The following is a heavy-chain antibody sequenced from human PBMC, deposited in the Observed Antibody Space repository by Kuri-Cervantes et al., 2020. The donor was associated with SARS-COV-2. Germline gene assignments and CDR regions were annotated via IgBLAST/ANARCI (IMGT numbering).Heavy chain of an antibody. CDR1: GGSISSHY. Sequence: GSLRLSCTVSGGSISSHYWSWIRQPPGKGLEWIGYIYYSGSANYNPSLKSRVTISVDTSKNQFSLKLSSVTAADTAVYYCARSYYDILTGPNDAFDIWVQGTMVTVSS. D-gene: IGHD3-9*01. V-gene: IGHV4-59*08. CDR3: ARSYYDILTGPNDAFDI. CDR2: IYYSGSA. J-gene: IGHJ3*02.